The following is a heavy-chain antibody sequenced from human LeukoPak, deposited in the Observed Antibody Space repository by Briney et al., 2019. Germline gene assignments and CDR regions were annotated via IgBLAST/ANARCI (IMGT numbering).Heavy chain of an antibody. CDR3: ARTTEDCSSTSCYQYWFDP. V-gene: IGHV4-59*01. CDR1: GGSISNYY. D-gene: IGHD2-2*01. J-gene: IGHJ5*02. CDR2: IYYSGST. Sequence: SETLSLTRTVSGGSISNYYWSWIRQPPGKGLEWIGYIYYSGSTNYNPSLKSRVTISVDTSKNQFSLKLISVTAADTAVYYCARTTEDCSSTSCYQYWFDPWGQGTLVTVSS.